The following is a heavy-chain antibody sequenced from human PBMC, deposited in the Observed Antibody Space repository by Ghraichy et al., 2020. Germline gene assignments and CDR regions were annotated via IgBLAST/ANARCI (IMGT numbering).Heavy chain of an antibody. CDR2: ITTSKGNT. Sequence: ASVKVSCKTSGYSFTNYGITWVRQAPAQGLEWMGWITTSKGNTHSAQKLQGRVTMTTDTSTSTVYMELRSLTYDDTAVYYCARVSGSGSYYRDAFDIWGQGTMVTVSS. J-gene: IGHJ3*02. D-gene: IGHD3-10*01. CDR1: GYSFTNYG. V-gene: IGHV1-18*04. CDR3: ARVSGSGSYYRDAFDI.